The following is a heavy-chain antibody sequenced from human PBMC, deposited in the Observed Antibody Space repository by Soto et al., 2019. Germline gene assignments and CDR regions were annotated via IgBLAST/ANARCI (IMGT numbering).Heavy chain of an antibody. CDR1: GFTFSSYA. CDR3: AREDTALVPPSFDY. Sequence: PGGSLRLSCAASGFTFSSYAMHWVRQAPGKGLEWVAIISYDGSNKYYADSVKGRFTISRDNSKNTLYLQMNSLRAEDTAVYYCAREDTALVPPSFDYWGQGTLVTVSS. J-gene: IGHJ4*02. V-gene: IGHV3-30-3*01. D-gene: IGHD5-18*01. CDR2: ISYDGSNK.